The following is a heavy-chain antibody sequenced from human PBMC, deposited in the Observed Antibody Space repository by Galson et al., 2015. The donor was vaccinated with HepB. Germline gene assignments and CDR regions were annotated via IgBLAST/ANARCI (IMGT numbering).Heavy chain of an antibody. CDR3: ARVVYGMDV. Sequence: SVKVSCKASGYTFTNYYIHWVRQAPGEGLEWMGWISPNSGDTTYSQKFQGRITMTRDTSINTAYMELSSLRSDDTAVYYCARVVYGMDVWGLGTTVTVS. V-gene: IGHV1-2*02. J-gene: IGHJ6*02. CDR1: GYTFTNYY. CDR2: ISPNSGDT.